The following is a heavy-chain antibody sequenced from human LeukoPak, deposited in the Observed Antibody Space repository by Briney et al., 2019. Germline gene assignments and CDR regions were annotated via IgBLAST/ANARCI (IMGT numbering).Heavy chain of an antibody. D-gene: IGHD2-2*01. J-gene: IGHJ4*02. CDR2: IYYSGST. CDR3: ARVICSSTSCYPDY. CDR1: GGSISSYY. Sequence: EXXSLTCTVSGGSISSYYWSWIRQPPGKGLEWIGYIYYSGSTNYNPSLKSRVTISVDTSKNQFSLKLSSVTAADTAVYYCARVICSSTSCYPDYWGQGTLVTVSS. V-gene: IGHV4-59*01.